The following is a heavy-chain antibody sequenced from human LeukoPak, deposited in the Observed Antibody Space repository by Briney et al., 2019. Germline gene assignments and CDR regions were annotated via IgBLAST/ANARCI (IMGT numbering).Heavy chain of an antibody. V-gene: IGHV1-2*02. CDR3: ARGSRVGAGGTGWFDP. D-gene: IGHD6-13*01. Sequence: ASVRVSCKASGYTFTGYHMHWVRQAPGQGLECMGWINPNSGDTKYTQKFQGRVTMTRDTSITTAYMELNKLTSDDTAVHYCARGSRVGAGGTGWFDPWGQGTLVTVSP. CDR2: INPNSGDT. J-gene: IGHJ5*02. CDR1: GYTFTGYH.